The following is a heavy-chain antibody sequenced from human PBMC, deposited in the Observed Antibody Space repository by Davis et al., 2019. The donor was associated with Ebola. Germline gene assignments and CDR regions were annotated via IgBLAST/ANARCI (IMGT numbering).Heavy chain of an antibody. CDR1: GFTFSGSA. V-gene: IGHV3-73*01. Sequence: GGSLRLSCAASGFTFSGSAMHWVRQASGKGLEWVGRIRSKANSYATAYAASVKGRFTISRDDSKTTAYLQMNSLKTEDTAVYYCSIAAAGTNDYWGQGTLVTVSS. J-gene: IGHJ4*02. CDR3: SIAAAGTNDY. CDR2: IRSKANSYAT. D-gene: IGHD6-13*01.